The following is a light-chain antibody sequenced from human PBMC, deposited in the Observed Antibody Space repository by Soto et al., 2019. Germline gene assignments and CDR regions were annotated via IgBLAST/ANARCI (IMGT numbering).Light chain of an antibody. CDR3: SLYTSENTYV. V-gene: IGLV1-40*01. J-gene: IGLJ1*01. CDR2: GND. Sequence: QSVLTQPPSVSGAPGQGVTISCTGSSSNIGAGYDVHWYQQLPGAAPKLLIFGNDNRPSGVPDRFSGSRSGTSASLAITGLQAEDEADYYCSLYTSENTYVFGTGTKVTVL. CDR1: SSNIGAGYD.